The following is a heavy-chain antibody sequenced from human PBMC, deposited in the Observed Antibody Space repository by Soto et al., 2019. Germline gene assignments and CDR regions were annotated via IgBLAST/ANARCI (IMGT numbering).Heavy chain of an antibody. Sequence: SETLSLTCTVSGGSISSGGYYWSWIRQHPGKGLEWIGYIYYSGSTYYNPSLKSRVTISVDTSKNQFSLKLSSVTAADTAVYYCAREXRDYYDSSGYYPGAFDIWGQGTMVTVSS. CDR3: AREXRDYYDSSGYYPGAFDI. CDR2: IYYSGST. J-gene: IGHJ3*02. CDR1: GGSISSGGYY. D-gene: IGHD3-22*01. V-gene: IGHV4-31*03.